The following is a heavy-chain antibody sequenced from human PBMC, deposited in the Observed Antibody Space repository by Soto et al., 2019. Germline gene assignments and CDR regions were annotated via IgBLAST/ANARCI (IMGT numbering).Heavy chain of an antibody. CDR2: IYWDDDK. D-gene: IGHD3-22*01. Sequence: QITLKESGPTLVKPTQTLTLTCTFSGFSLTTGGMGVAWIRQPPGKALEWLALIYWDDDKRYSPSLKNRLTINKDNSQNPGGPTVNNIEAAETATYLCAYSPRYYSDSRGQKAGGFDIWGQGTLVTVSS. CDR3: AYSPRYYSDSRGQKAGGFDI. J-gene: IGHJ3*02. V-gene: IGHV2-5*02. CDR1: GFSLTTGGMG.